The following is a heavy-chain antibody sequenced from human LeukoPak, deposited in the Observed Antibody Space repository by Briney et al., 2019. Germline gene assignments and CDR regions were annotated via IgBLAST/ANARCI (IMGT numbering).Heavy chain of an antibody. CDR3: AKGRRAVAGLNYFDY. J-gene: IGHJ4*02. D-gene: IGHD6-19*01. CDR1: GFTFSSYW. Sequence: GGSLRLSCAASGFTFSSYWMSWVRQAPGKGLEWVANIKQDGSEKYYVDSVKGRFTISRDNAKNSLYLQMNSLRAEDTAVYYCAKGRRAVAGLNYFDYWGQGTLVTVSS. V-gene: IGHV3-7*03. CDR2: IKQDGSEK.